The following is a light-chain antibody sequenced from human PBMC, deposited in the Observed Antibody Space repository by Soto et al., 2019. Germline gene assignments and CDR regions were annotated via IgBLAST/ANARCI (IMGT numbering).Light chain of an antibody. V-gene: IGKV1-27*01. Sequence: DIQMTQSPSSLSASVGDRVTIACRASQGISIYLAWYQQQPGKVPQLLVYDASTLQSVAPSRFSGSGSGTDFTLTISGLQPEDAATYYCQKDNGAPLTFGGGTKVEIK. CDR3: QKDNGAPLT. J-gene: IGKJ4*01. CDR1: QGISIY. CDR2: DAS.